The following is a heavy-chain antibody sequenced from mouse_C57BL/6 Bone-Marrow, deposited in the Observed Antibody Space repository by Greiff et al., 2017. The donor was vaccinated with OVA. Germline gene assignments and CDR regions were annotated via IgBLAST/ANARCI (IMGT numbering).Heavy chain of an antibody. CDR1: GFTFSSYG. V-gene: IGHV5-6*02. Sequence: DVKLVESGGDLVKPGGSLKLSCAASGFTFSSYGMSWVRQTPDKRLEWVATISSGGSYTYYPDSVKGRFTISRDNAKNTLYLQMSSLKSEDTAMYYCARHQIYYDYDGFAYWGQGTLVTVSA. J-gene: IGHJ3*01. CDR2: ISSGGSYT. CDR3: ARHQIYYDYDGFAY. D-gene: IGHD2-4*01.